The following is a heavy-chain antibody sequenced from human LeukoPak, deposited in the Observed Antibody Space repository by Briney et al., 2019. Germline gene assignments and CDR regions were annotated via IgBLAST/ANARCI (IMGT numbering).Heavy chain of an antibody. CDR2: IIPILGIA. D-gene: IGHD3-22*01. CDR1: GGTFSSYA. V-gene: IGHV1-69*04. J-gene: IGHJ5*02. Sequence: SVKVSRKASGGTFSSYAISWVRQAPGQGLEWMGRIIPILGIANYAQKFQGRVTITADKSTSTAYMELSSLRSEDTAVYYCARGSYYYDSSRNWFDPWGQGTLVTVSS. CDR3: ARGSYYYDSSRNWFDP.